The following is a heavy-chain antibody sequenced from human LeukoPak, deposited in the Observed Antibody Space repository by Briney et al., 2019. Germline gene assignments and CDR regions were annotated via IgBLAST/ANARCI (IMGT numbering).Heavy chain of an antibody. J-gene: IGHJ4*02. CDR2: LFDSVNT. V-gene: IGHV4-59*11. Sequence: KPSETLSLTCTVSGGSISGHYWSWIRQPPGKGLEWIAYLFDSVNTKDNPSLQSRLTLSADTSKNQFSPRLSSVTAADTAVYYCATIKRGSIFGYFDFWGQGIKVTVSS. CDR3: ATIKRGSIFGYFDF. CDR1: GGSISGHY. D-gene: IGHD5-18*01.